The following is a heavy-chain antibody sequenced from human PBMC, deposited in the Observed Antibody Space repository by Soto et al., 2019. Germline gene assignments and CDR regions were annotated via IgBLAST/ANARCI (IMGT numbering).Heavy chain of an antibody. V-gene: IGHV4-39*01. D-gene: IGHD3-9*01. CDR1: GGSISSSSYY. CDR3: ARIGYYDILTGSTLSGNDAFDI. Sequence: QLQLQESGPGLVKPSETLSLTCTVSGGSISSSSYYWGWIRQPPGKGLEWIGSIYYSGSTYYNPSLKSRVTISVDTSKHQFSLKLSSVTAADTAVYYCARIGYYDILTGSTLSGNDAFDIWGQGTMVTVSS. J-gene: IGHJ3*02. CDR2: IYYSGST.